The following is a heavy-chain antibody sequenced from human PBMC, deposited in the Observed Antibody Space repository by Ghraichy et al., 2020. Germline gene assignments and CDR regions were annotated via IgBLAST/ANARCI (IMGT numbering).Heavy chain of an antibody. Sequence: GESLNISCADSGFTFSSYSMNWVRQAPGKGLEWVSSISSSSSYIYYADSVKGRFTISRDNAKNSLYLQMNSLRAEDTAVYYCARGSGFRAFDIWGQGTMVTVSS. CDR2: ISSSSSYI. J-gene: IGHJ3*02. D-gene: IGHD2/OR15-2a*01. CDR1: GFTFSSYS. CDR3: ARGSGFRAFDI. V-gene: IGHV3-21*01.